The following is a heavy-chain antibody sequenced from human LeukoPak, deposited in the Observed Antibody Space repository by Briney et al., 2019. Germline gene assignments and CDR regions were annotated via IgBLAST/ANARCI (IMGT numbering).Heavy chain of an antibody. Sequence: SETLSLSCAVHGGSFSGYYWRWVRQPPGKGLEWISKINHSGSTNYNPYTKSRGCISLDTSKKQLSLKLNSVPAAHTTVHYCTRGPDTSDYFYFDLWGRGTLVTVSP. CDR3: TRGPDTSDYFYFDL. CDR1: GGSFSGYY. CDR2: INHSGST. V-gene: IGHV4-34*01. J-gene: IGHJ2*01. D-gene: IGHD3-22*01.